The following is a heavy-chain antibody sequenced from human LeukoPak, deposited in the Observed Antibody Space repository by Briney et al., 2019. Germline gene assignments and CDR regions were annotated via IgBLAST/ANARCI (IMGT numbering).Heavy chain of an antibody. D-gene: IGHD2-2*01. Sequence: ASVKVSRKASVYTFTGYYMHWVRQAPGQGLEWMGWINPNSGGTNYAQKFQGRVTMTRDTSISTAYMELSRLRSDDTAVYYCARGRRIVVVPAATTTKFDYWGQGTLVTVSS. J-gene: IGHJ4*02. CDR3: ARGRRIVVVPAATTTKFDY. CDR2: INPNSGGT. CDR1: VYTFTGYY. V-gene: IGHV1-2*02.